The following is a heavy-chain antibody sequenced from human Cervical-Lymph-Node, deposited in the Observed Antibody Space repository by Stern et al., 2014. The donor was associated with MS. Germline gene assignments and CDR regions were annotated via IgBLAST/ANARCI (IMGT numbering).Heavy chain of an antibody. CDR1: GFTFSSYS. CDR2: ISGNSSYI. CDR3: ARDDVWGSYRYTDY. D-gene: IGHD3-16*02. J-gene: IGHJ4*02. Sequence: VKLMESGGSLVKTGGSLRISCAASGFTFSSYSMNWVRRAPGKGLEWVSYISGNSSYIYYADAVKGRFTIARDKAKKSLDLPIDSLRVEDTAVYYCARDDVWGSYRYTDYWGQGTLVTVSS. V-gene: IGHV3-21*01.